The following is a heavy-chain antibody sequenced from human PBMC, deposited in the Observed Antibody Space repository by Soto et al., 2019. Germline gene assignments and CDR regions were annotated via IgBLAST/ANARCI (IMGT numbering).Heavy chain of an antibody. V-gene: IGHV3-7*05. CDR2: INQDGSEK. J-gene: IGHJ3*02. D-gene: IGHD2-2*01. Sequence: EVQLVESGGGLVQPGGSLRLSCAASGFTFSSNWMSWVRQAPGKGLEWVANINQDGSEKYSMDSVKGRFAISRDHAKNSLFLQMNSLRAEDTAVYFCARDVKDCSRASCFAFDIWGQGTMVTVSS. CDR1: GFTFSSNW. CDR3: ARDVKDCSRASCFAFDI.